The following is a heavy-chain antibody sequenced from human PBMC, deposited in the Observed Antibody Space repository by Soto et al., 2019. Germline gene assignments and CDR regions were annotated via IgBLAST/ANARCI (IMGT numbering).Heavy chain of an antibody. J-gene: IGHJ5*02. CDR1: GGSISSSSYY. CDR3: ARRIAAADSTVDWFAP. Sequence: QLQLQESGPGLVKPSETLSLTCTVSGGSISSSSYYWGWIRQPPGKGLEWIGSIYYSGSTYYNPSIKSRVTISVDTSKNQFSLKLSSVTAADTAVYYCARRIAAADSTVDWFAPWGQGTLVTVSS. D-gene: IGHD6-13*01. V-gene: IGHV4-39*01. CDR2: IYYSGST.